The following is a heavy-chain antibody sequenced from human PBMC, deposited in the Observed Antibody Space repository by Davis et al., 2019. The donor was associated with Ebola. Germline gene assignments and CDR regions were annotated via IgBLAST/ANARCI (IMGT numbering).Heavy chain of an antibody. CDR2: IIPILGIA. Sequence: SVTVSCKAPGGTFSSYTISWVRQAPGQGLEWMGRIIPILGIANYAQKFQGRVTITADKSTSTAYMELSSLRSEDTAVYYCARVSSVTARTNWFDPWGQGTLVTVSS. CDR3: ARVSSVTARTNWFDP. D-gene: IGHD3-10*01. J-gene: IGHJ5*02. V-gene: IGHV1-69*02. CDR1: GGTFSSYT.